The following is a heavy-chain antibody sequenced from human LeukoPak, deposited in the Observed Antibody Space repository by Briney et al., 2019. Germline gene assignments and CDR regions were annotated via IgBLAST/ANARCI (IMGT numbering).Heavy chain of an antibody. D-gene: IGHD1-26*01. Sequence: ALVKVSCKASGYTFTGYYMHWVRQAPGQGLEWMGWINPNSGGTNYAQKFQGRVTMTRDTSISTAYMELSRLRSDDTAVYYCARPGWGSYEGNWFDPWGQGTLVTVSS. J-gene: IGHJ5*02. CDR1: GYTFTGYY. V-gene: IGHV1-2*02. CDR2: INPNSGGT. CDR3: ARPGWGSYEGNWFDP.